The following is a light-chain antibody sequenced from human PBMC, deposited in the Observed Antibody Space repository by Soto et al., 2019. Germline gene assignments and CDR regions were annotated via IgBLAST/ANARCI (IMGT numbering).Light chain of an antibody. CDR2: DAS. V-gene: IGKV1-33*01. J-gene: IGKJ3*01. CDR1: QDISNY. Sequence: DIQMTQSPSSLSASVGDRVTITCQARQDISNYLNWYQQKPGKAPKLLIYDASDLETGVPSRFSGSGSGTDFTFTISSLQPEDIATYYCQHYDNLPPFTFGPGTKVDI. CDR3: QHYDNLPPFT.